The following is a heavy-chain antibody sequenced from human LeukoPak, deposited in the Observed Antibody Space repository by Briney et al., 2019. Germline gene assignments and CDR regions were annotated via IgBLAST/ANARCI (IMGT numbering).Heavy chain of an antibody. CDR3: AREDVLTGYYSLDY. V-gene: IGHV4-38-2*02. J-gene: IGHJ4*02. D-gene: IGHD3-9*01. Sequence: KPSETLSLTCTVSGYSISSGYYWGWIRQPPGKGLEWIGSLYHSGSTYYNPSLMSRVTISVDTSKNQFSLKLSSVTAADTAVYYCAREDVLTGYYSLDYWGQGTLVTVSS. CDR2: LYHSGST. CDR1: GYSISSGYY.